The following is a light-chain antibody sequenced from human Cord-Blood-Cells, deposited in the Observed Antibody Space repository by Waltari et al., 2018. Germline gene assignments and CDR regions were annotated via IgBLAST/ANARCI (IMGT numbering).Light chain of an antibody. CDR1: ALPKQN. CDR3: QSADSSGTYVV. V-gene: IGLV3-25*02. CDR2: KDS. J-gene: IGLJ2*01. Sequence: SYELTQPPSVSVSPGQTARITCSGDALPKQNAYWYQQKPGQAPVLGIYKDSERPSGIPERCSGSSSGTTVTLTISGVQAEDEADYYCQSADSSGTYVVFGGGTKLTVL.